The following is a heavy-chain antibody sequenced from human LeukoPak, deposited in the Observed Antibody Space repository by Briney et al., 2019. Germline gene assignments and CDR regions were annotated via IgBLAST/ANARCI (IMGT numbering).Heavy chain of an antibody. J-gene: IGHJ4*02. CDR2: TSTYNENT. CDR1: GYTFTNYA. D-gene: IGHD6-19*01. Sequence: ASVKVSCKASGYTFTNYAISWVRQAPGQGLEWMGWTSTYNENTDYAQKFQGRVTMTTDTSTSTAYMDLRSLRSDDTAVYYCAREDSSGLFDYWGQGTLVTVSS. CDR3: AREDSSGLFDY. V-gene: IGHV1-18*01.